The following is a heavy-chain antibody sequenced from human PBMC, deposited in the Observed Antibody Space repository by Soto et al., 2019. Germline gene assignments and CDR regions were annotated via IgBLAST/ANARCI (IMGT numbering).Heavy chain of an antibody. Sequence: EVQLLESGGGLVQPGGSLRLSCAASGFSLSSRAMSWVRQAPGKGLEWVSTISGSGVSTYYPDSVRGRFTISKDNSKNTVYRQMNSLRDEDTAEYFCTKGGSMVNGEFTSWGQGTLVTVSS. CDR2: ISGSGVST. J-gene: IGHJ5*02. V-gene: IGHV3-23*01. CDR1: GFSLSSRA. D-gene: IGHD3-10*01. CDR3: TKGGSMVNGEFTS.